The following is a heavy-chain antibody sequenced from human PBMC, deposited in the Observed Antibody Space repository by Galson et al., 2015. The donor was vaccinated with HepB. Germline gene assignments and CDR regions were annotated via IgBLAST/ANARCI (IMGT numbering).Heavy chain of an antibody. CDR2: ISWNSGSI. Sequence: SLRLSCAASGFTFDDYAMHWVRQAPGKGLEWVSGISWNSGSIGYADSVKGRFTISRDNAKNSLYLQMNSLRAEDTALYYCAKEYSSSSGWFDPWGQGTLVTVSS. J-gene: IGHJ5*02. CDR3: AKEYSSSSGWFDP. D-gene: IGHD6-6*01. CDR1: GFTFDDYA. V-gene: IGHV3-9*01.